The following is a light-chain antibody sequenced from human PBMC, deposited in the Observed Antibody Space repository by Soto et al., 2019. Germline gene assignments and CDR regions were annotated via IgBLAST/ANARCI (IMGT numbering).Light chain of an antibody. CDR3: AAWDDSLSAL. CDR1: SSNIGSTY. CDR2: RNN. Sequence: QLVLTQPPSASGTPGQRVTISCSGSSSNIGSTYANWYQQLPGRAPKLLIYRNNRRPSGVPDRFSGSKSGTSASLAISGLRSEDEADYYCAAWDDSLSALFGGGTKVTVL. V-gene: IGLV1-47*01. J-gene: IGLJ2*01.